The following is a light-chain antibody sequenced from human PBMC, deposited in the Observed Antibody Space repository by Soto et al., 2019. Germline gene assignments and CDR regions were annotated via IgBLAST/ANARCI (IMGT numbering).Light chain of an antibody. V-gene: IGKV3-15*01. J-gene: IGKJ5*01. CDR2: GAS. CDR1: QSVSSN. Sequence: EIVMTQSPATLSVSPGERATLSCRASQSVSSNLAWYQQKPGQAPRLLIYGASTRATGIPARFSGSGSGTDFTLTISRLEPEDFAVYYCQNFGDSPITFGQGTRLEIK. CDR3: QNFGDSPIT.